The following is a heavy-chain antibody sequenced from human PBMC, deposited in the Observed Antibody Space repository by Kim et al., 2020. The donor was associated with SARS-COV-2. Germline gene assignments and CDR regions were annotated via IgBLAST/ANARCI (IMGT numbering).Heavy chain of an antibody. J-gene: IGHJ3*01. V-gene: IGHV3-7*05. Sequence: GGSLRLSCAASGFTFTTYWMTWFRQAPGKGVEWVASVKQDGAERHYLDSVKGRFTIERDNARNSLSLQMNSLRAEDTAVYFCARAKVGATTPDAFDFWGRGTTFTV. CDR1: GFTFTTYW. D-gene: IGHD1-26*01. CDR2: VKQDGAER. CDR3: ARAKVGATTPDAFDF.